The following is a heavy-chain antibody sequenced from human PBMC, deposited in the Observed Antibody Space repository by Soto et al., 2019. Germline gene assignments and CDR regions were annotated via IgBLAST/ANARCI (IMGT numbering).Heavy chain of an antibody. D-gene: IGHD3-3*01. Sequence: ASVKVSCKASGYTFTSYGISWVRRAPGQGLEWMGWISAYNGNTNYAQKLQGRVTMTTDTSTSTAHMELRSLRSDDTAVYYCARRPYYDFWSGPVFDYWGQGTLVTVSS. CDR1: GYTFTSYG. J-gene: IGHJ4*02. V-gene: IGHV1-18*01. CDR3: ARRPYYDFWSGPVFDY. CDR2: ISAYNGNT.